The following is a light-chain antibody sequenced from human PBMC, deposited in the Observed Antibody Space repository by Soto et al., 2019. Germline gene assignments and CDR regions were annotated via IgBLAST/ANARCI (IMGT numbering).Light chain of an antibody. CDR1: SPNVGVFKL. J-gene: IGLJ3*02. Sequence: QSALTQPASVSGSPGQSITISCTGTSPNVGVFKLVSWYQQHPGKAPKLIIFEGDKRPSGVSNRFSGSKSGNAASLTISGLQPEDEGDYYCSAYTARSTLVFGGGTKVTVL. V-gene: IGLV2-14*02. CDR3: SAYTARSTLV. CDR2: EGD.